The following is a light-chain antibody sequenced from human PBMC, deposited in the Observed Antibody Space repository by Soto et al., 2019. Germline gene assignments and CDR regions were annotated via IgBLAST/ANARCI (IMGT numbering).Light chain of an antibody. CDR2: KAA. CDR3: QHYNSFSRT. V-gene: IGKV1-5*03. Sequence: DIQMTQSPSILSANVGDRVTITCRASQSISTWLAWYQQKPGKAPKILIYKAANLADEVPSRFAGSGSGTDFTLTITRLQPDDFATYYCQHYNSFSRTFGQGTKVDIK. J-gene: IGKJ1*01. CDR1: QSISTW.